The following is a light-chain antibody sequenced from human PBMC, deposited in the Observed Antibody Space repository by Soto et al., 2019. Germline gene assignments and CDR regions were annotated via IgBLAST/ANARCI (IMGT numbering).Light chain of an antibody. Sequence: DIQVTQSPSSLSTSIGDRVTITCRASQRINIYLNWYRQKPGKAPELLIYSASNLQSGVPSRFSGSGSGTDFTLTISGLQSEDFATYYCQQSFSTHTFGQGTRLEIK. CDR1: QRINIY. CDR3: QQSFSTHT. J-gene: IGKJ5*01. V-gene: IGKV1-39*01. CDR2: SAS.